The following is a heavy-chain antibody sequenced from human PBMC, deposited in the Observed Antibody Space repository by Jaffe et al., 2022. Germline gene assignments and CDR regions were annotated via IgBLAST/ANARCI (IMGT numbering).Heavy chain of an antibody. CDR3: AKDISPLTTMGSYFDY. J-gene: IGHJ4*02. CDR2: ISWDGGST. CDR1: GFTFDDYA. V-gene: IGHV3-43D*04. Sequence: EVQLVESGGVVVQPGGSLRLSCAASGFTFDDYAMHWVRQAPGKGLEWVSLISWDGGSTYYADSVKGRFTISRDNSKNSLYLQMNSLRAEDTALYYCAKDISPLTTMGSYFDYWGQGTLVTVSS. D-gene: IGHD5-18*01.